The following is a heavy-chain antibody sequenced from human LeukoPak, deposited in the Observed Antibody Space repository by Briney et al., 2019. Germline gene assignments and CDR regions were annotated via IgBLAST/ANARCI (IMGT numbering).Heavy chain of an antibody. Sequence: GGSLRLSCAASGFTFSDYYMSWIRQAPGKGLEWVSYISSSGSTIYYADSVKGRFTISRDNAKNSLYLQMNSLRAEDTAVYYCARATYYDFWSGYIDYWGQGTLVTVSS. CDR2: ISSSGSTI. D-gene: IGHD3-3*01. V-gene: IGHV3-11*04. CDR3: ARATYYDFWSGYIDY. CDR1: GFTFSDYY. J-gene: IGHJ4*02.